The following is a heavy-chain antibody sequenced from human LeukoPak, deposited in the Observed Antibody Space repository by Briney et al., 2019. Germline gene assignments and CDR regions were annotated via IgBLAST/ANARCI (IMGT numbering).Heavy chain of an antibody. CDR2: IYYSGST. CDR1: GGSISSYY. CDR3: ARNPPAFDI. Sequence: ASETLSLTCTVSGGSISSYYWSWIRQPPGKGLEWIGYIYYSGSTNYNPSLKSRVTISVDTSKNQFSLKLSSVTAADTAVYYCARNPPAFDIWGQGTMVTVSS. V-gene: IGHV4-59*01. J-gene: IGHJ3*02.